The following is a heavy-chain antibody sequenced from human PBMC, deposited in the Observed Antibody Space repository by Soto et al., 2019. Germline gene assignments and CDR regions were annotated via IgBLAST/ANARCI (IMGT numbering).Heavy chain of an antibody. CDR3: ASIAAAVEGPFDY. CDR1: GYTFTNYG. D-gene: IGHD6-13*01. CDR2: ISPYNGNT. Sequence: ASVKVSCKASGYTFTNYGITWVRQAPGQGLEWMGWISPYNGNTNYAQKFQGRVTITADESTSTAYMELSSLRSEDTAVYYCASIAAAVEGPFDYWGQGTLVTVSS. J-gene: IGHJ4*02. V-gene: IGHV1-18*01.